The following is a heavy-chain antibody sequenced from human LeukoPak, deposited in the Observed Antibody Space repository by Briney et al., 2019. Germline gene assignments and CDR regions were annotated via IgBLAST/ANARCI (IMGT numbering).Heavy chain of an antibody. CDR3: AKAASSSWPSYYYGMDV. Sequence: GGSLRLSCAASGFIFSSYSMSWVRQAPGKGLEWVSVITGSGGNTYYADSVKGRFTISKDNSENTVYLQMSSLRVDDTAVYYCAKAASSSWPSYYYGMDVWGQGTTVTVSS. V-gene: IGHV3-23*01. CDR2: ITGSGGNT. CDR1: GFIFSSYS. J-gene: IGHJ6*02. D-gene: IGHD6-13*01.